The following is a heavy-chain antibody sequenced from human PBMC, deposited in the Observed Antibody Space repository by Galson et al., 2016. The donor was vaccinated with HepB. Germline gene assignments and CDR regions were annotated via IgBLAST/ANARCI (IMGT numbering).Heavy chain of an antibody. J-gene: IGHJ6*04. CDR3: ARGDNVVVAAARKRYYYNGMDV. CDR2: ISSSDNHI. CDR1: GFTFSIYS. V-gene: IGHV3-21*01. Sequence: SLRLSCAASGFTFSIYSMNWVRQAPGKGLEWVSSISSSDNHIYYADTVKGRFTVSRDNAKNSLYRQMNSLGAEDTAVYYCARGDNVVVAAARKRYYYNGMDVWGKGTTVTVSS. D-gene: IGHD2-15*01.